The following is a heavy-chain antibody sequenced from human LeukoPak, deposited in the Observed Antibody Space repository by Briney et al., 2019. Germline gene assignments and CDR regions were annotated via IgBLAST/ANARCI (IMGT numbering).Heavy chain of an antibody. D-gene: IGHD3-22*01. CDR3: ARRPYYHEPGWYFDY. J-gene: IGHJ4*02. Sequence: GESLKISCKGSGYSFTSYWIGWGRQMPGKGLEGMWIIYPGDSDTRYSPSFQGQVTITAANSISTTYLQWSNMKASDTATYYCARRPYYHEPGWYFDYWGQGTLVTVSS. CDR2: IYPGDSDT. CDR1: GYSFTSYW. V-gene: IGHV5-51*01.